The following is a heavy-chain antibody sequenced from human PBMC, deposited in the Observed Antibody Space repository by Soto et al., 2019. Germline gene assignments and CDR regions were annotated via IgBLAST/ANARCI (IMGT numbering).Heavy chain of an antibody. Sequence: QVQLVQSGAEVKKPGASVKVSCKASGYTFTSYAMHWVRQAPGQRLEWMGWINAGNGNTKYSQKFQGRVTITRDTPASTAYMELSSLRSEDTAVYYCASETYYDILTGYMPTYYFDYWGQGTLVTVSS. V-gene: IGHV1-3*01. CDR3: ASETYYDILTGYMPTYYFDY. CDR2: INAGNGNT. CDR1: GYTFTSYA. D-gene: IGHD3-9*01. J-gene: IGHJ4*02.